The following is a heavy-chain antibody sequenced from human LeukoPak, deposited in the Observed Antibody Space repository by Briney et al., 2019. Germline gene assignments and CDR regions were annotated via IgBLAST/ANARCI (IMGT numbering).Heavy chain of an antibody. J-gene: IGHJ4*02. V-gene: IGHV3-33*01. Sequence: GRSLRLSCAASGFTFSSYGMHWVRRAPGKGLEWVAVIWYDGSNKYYADSVKGRFTISRDNSKNTLYLQMNSLRAEDTAVYYCARPPVVGAPRFIFDYWGQGTLVTVSS. CDR1: GFTFSSYG. D-gene: IGHD3-22*01. CDR3: ARPPVVGAPRFIFDY. CDR2: IWYDGSNK.